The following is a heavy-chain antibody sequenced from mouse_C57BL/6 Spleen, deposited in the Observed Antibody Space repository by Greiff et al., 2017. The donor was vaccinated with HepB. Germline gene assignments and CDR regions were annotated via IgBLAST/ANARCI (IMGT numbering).Heavy chain of an antibody. Sequence: EVNVVESGGGLLKPGGSLNPSCEASGSPFSDFGSHWVRQPPEKGREWVPYISSGSSTIYYADTGKGRLTTSRDNAKNTLFLQMTSLRSEDTAMYYCAGGAYYSNYDYAMDYWGQGTSVTVSS. CDR3: AGGAYYSNYDYAMDY. CDR1: GSPFSDFG. V-gene: IGHV5-17*01. J-gene: IGHJ4*01. D-gene: IGHD2-5*01. CDR2: ISSGSSTI.